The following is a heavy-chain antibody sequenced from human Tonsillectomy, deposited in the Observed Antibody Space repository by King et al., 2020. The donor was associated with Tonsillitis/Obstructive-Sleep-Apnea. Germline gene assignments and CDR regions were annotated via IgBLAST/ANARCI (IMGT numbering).Heavy chain of an antibody. J-gene: IGHJ4*02. D-gene: IGHD4-23*01. CDR3: AKSFRAAVTQWIDY. CDR2: ISGSGGST. Sequence: LPLVESGGGLVPPGGSLRLSCAASGFTFSSYAMSWVRQAPGKGLEWVSAISGSGGSTYYADSVKGRFTISRDNSKNTLYLQMNSLRAEDTAVYYCAKSFRAAVTQWIDYWGQGTLVTVSS. CDR1: GFTFSSYA. V-gene: IGHV3-23*04.